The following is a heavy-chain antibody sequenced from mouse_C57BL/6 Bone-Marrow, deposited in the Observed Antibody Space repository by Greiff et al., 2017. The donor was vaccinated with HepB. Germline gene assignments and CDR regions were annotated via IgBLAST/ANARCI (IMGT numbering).Heavy chain of an antibody. CDR3: ARRPYGSSWFAY. J-gene: IGHJ3*01. D-gene: IGHD1-1*01. V-gene: IGHV5-6*01. Sequence: VQLVESGGDLVKPGGSLKLSCAASGFTFSSYGMSWVRQTPDKRLEWVATISSGGSYTYYPDSVKGRFTISRDNAKNTLYLQMSSLKSEDTAMYYCARRPYGSSWFAYWGQGTLVTVSA. CDR1: GFTFSSYG. CDR2: ISSGGSYT.